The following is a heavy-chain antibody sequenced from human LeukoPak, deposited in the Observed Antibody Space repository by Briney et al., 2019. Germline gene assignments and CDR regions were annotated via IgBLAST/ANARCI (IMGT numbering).Heavy chain of an antibody. V-gene: IGHV3-7*04. Sequence: PGGSLRLSCVASGLTFSGQWMSWVRQAPGKGLEWVANIKQDGSEKYYVDSVKGRFTISRDNAKNSLYLQMNSLRVEDTAVYYCARAWSYSTGWYNYWGQGTLVTVSS. CDR1: GLTFSGQW. CDR3: ARAWSYSTGWYNY. J-gene: IGHJ4*02. D-gene: IGHD6-19*01. CDR2: IKQDGSEK.